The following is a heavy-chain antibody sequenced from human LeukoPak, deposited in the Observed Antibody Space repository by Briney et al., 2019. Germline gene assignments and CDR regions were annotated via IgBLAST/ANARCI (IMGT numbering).Heavy chain of an antibody. D-gene: IGHD3/OR15-3a*01. J-gene: IGHJ6*03. Sequence: GGSLRLSCAASGFTFSSYSMNWVRQAPGKGLEWVSSISSSSSYIYYADSVKGRFTISRDNAKNSLYLQMNSLRAEDTAVYYCAKEDWLLSSNYYYYYMDVWGKGTTVTVSS. CDR3: AKEDWLLSSNYYYYYMDV. V-gene: IGHV3-21*01. CDR1: GFTFSSYS. CDR2: ISSSSSYI.